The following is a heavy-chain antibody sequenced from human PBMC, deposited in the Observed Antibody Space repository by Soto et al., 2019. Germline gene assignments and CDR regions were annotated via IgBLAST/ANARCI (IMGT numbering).Heavy chain of an antibody. D-gene: IGHD3-10*01. Sequence: PSETLSLTCTVSGGSVSSGSYYWSWIRQPPGKGLEWIGYIFYSGRTNYNPSLKSRVTISADTSKNQFSLKLSSVTAADSAVYYCARDKLRKGVYYYYYGMAVWGQGTTVTVS. CDR1: GGSVSSGSYY. CDR3: ARDKLRKGVYYYYYGMAV. CDR2: IFYSGRT. J-gene: IGHJ6*02. V-gene: IGHV4-61*01.